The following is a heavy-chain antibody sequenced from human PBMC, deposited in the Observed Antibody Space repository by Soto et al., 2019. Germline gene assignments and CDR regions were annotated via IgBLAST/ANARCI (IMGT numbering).Heavy chain of an antibody. Sequence: SVKGSCKASGGTFSSYAISWVRQAPGQGLEWMGGIIPIFGTANYAQKFQGRVTITADESTSTAYMELSSLRSEDTAVYYCATRTQASIAAKDYYYDGMGVCGQGSTVTGSS. J-gene: IGHJ6*02. CDR2: IIPIFGTA. CDR3: ATRTQASIAAKDYYYDGMGV. D-gene: IGHD6-6*01. V-gene: IGHV1-69*13. CDR1: GGTFSSYA.